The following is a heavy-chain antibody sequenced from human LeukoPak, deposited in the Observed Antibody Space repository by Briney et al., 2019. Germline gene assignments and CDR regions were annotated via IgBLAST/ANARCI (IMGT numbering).Heavy chain of an antibody. CDR2: ISGSGGSA. CDR3: AKDSSGYDLVIYQFDY. CDR1: GFTFSSYV. J-gene: IGHJ4*02. Sequence: PGGSLRLSCAASGFTFSSYVMTWVRQAPGKGLEWVSSISGSGGSAWHADSVKGRFSISRDNSKNSLYLQMNTLRAEDTAAYYCAKDSSGYDLVIYQFDYWGQGTLVTVSS. D-gene: IGHD5-12*01. V-gene: IGHV3-23*01.